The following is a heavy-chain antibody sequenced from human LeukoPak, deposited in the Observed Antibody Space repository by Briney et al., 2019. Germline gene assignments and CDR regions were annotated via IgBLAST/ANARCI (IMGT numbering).Heavy chain of an antibody. V-gene: IGHV4-34*01. Sequence: SETLSLTCAVYGGSFSGYYWSWIRQPPVKGLEWIGEINQRGGTNYNPSLKSRVTISLDTSKNQFSLKLSSMTAADTAVYYCARRGHPEPNDYWGQGTLVTVSS. J-gene: IGHJ4*02. CDR1: GGSFSGYY. CDR2: INQRGGT. CDR3: ARRGHPEPNDY.